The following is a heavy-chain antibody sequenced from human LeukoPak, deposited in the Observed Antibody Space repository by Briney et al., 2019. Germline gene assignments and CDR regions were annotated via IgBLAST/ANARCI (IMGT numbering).Heavy chain of an antibody. Sequence: ASVKVSCKASGYTFTSYGITRVRQAPGQGLEWMGWISAYNGNTNYAQNLQGRVTMTTDTSTSTAYMELRSLRSDDTAVYYCARDSPVRYFDWSLPEGDHYYGMDVWGKGTTVTVSS. CDR1: GYTFTSYG. V-gene: IGHV1-18*04. D-gene: IGHD3-9*01. J-gene: IGHJ6*04. CDR2: ISAYNGNT. CDR3: ARDSPVRYFDWSLPEGDHYYGMDV.